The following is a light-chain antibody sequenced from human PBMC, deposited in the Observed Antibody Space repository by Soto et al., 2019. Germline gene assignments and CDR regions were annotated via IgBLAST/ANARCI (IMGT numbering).Light chain of an antibody. J-gene: IGKJ1*01. CDR3: QQYNNWPWT. Sequence: EEVMTQSPATLSVSPGERATLSCRASQTVTTNVAWYQQKPGQAPRLLIYGASTRATGIAARFSGSGSGTEFTLTISSLQSEDFAVYYCQQYNNWPWTFGQGTKVDIK. V-gene: IGKV3-15*01. CDR1: QTVTTN. CDR2: GAS.